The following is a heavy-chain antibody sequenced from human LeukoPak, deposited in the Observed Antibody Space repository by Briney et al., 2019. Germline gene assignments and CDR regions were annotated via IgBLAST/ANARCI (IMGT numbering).Heavy chain of an antibody. D-gene: IGHD5-18*01. CDR3: AKDQGIQLWALGTFDI. CDR1: GFTFSSYV. Sequence: GGSLRLSCAASGFTFSSYVMNWVRLAPGKGLEWVSGISDRGGSTYYADSVKGRFTISRDNSKNTLFLQMNSLRAEHTAVYYCAKDQGIQLWALGTFDIWGQGTMVTVSS. J-gene: IGHJ3*02. V-gene: IGHV3-23*01. CDR2: ISDRGGST.